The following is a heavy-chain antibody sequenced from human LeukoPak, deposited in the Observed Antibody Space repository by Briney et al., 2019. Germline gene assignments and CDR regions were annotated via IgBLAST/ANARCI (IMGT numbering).Heavy chain of an antibody. V-gene: IGHV1-2*02. CDR1: GYTFSAYY. J-gene: IGHJ4*02. CDR3: ARVSKLGCSGVTCYSAFDN. CDR2: INPNSGGT. D-gene: IGHD2-15*01. Sequence: GASVKVSCKASGYTFSAYYIHWVRQAPGQGLEWMGWINPNSGGTDYAQKFQGRVTMTRDTSISTAFMELNSLTSDDTAVYYCARVSKLGCSGVTCYSAFDNWGQGSLATVSS.